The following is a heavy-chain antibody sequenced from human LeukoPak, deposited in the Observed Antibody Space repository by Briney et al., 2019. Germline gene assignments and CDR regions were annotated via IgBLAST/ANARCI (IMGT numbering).Heavy chain of an antibody. D-gene: IGHD3-3*01. Sequence: GGSLRLSCVGSGFTFSDYYMSWIRQVPGKGLEWVSYISNDSVDKYYVDSVRGRFTISRDNAKKSMYLQMSGLRVEDAAVYYCARRDWVSGAVRAFDIWGQGTMVTVSS. V-gene: IGHV3-11*04. CDR3: ARRDWVSGAVRAFDI. CDR1: GFTFSDYY. CDR2: ISNDSVDK. J-gene: IGHJ3*02.